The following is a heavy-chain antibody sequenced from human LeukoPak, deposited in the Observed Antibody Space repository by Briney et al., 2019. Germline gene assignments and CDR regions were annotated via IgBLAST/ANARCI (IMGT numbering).Heavy chain of an antibody. D-gene: IGHD6-13*01. CDR3: ATYSSSWYWTVGYFDY. V-gene: IGHV4-39*01. J-gene: IGHJ4*02. Sequence: PSETLSLTCTVSGGSISSSSYYWGWIRQPPGKGLEWIGSIYYSGSTYYNPSLKSRVTMSVDTSKNQFSLKLSSVTAADTAVYYCATYSSSWYWTVGYFDYWGQGTLVTVSS. CDR2: IYYSGST. CDR1: GGSISSSSYY.